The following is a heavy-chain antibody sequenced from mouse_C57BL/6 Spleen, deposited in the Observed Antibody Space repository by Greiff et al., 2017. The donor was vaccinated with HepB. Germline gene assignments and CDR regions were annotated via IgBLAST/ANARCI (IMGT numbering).Heavy chain of an antibody. CDR3: ARGFDYGAY. J-gene: IGHJ3*01. CDR1: GYSITSGYY. D-gene: IGHD2-4*01. Sequence: EVKLQESGPGLVKPSQSLSLTCSVTGYSITSGYYWNWIRQFPGNKLEWMGYISYDGSNNYNPSLKNRISITRDTSKNQFFLKLNSVTTEDTATYDCARGFDYGAYWGQGTLVTVSA. V-gene: IGHV3-6*01. CDR2: ISYDGSN.